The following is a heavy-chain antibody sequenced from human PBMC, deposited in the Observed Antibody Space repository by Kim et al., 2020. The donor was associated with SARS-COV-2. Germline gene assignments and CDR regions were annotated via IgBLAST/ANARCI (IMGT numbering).Heavy chain of an antibody. J-gene: IGHJ6*02. V-gene: IGHV3-9*01. CDR3: AKDIGLYYYYGMDV. Sequence: NSVKGPLTISRENAKNSLYLQMNSLGAEDTALYYCAKDIGLYYYYGMDVWGQGTTVTVSS. D-gene: IGHD2-21*01.